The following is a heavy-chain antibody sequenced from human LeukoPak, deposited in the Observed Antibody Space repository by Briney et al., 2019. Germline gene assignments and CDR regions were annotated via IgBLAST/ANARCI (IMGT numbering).Heavy chain of an antibody. Sequence: GGSLRLSCAASGFTFSSYAMSWVRQAPGKGLEWVSTISDSGDSTYYADSVKGRFTISRDNAKNSLYLQMNSLRAEDTAVYYCARGPYSSSWYGNDAFDIWGQGTMVTVSS. CDR2: ISDSGDST. D-gene: IGHD6-13*01. J-gene: IGHJ3*02. V-gene: IGHV3-23*01. CDR3: ARGPYSSSWYGNDAFDI. CDR1: GFTFSSYA.